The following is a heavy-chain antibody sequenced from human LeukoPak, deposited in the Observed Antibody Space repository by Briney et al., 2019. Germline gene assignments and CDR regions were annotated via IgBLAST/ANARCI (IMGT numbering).Heavy chain of an antibody. CDR2: INPNSGGT. J-gene: IGHJ4*02. CDR1: GYTFTGYY. V-gene: IGHV1-2*04. Sequence: GASVKVSCKASGYTFTGYYMHWVRQAPGQGLEWKGWINPNSGGTNYAQKFQGWVTMTRDTSISTAYMELSRLRSDDTAVYYCARGPLLRYFDWLPSAYWGQGTLVTVSS. CDR3: ARGPLLRYFDWLPSAY. D-gene: IGHD3-9*01.